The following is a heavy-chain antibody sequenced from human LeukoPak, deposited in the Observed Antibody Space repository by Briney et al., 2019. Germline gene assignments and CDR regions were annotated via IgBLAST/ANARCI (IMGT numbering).Heavy chain of an antibody. CDR3: ARASIQLGHNWFDP. CDR1: GDSISSSSYY. J-gene: IGHJ5*02. CDR2: IYYSGST. V-gene: IGHV4-39*07. Sequence: SETLSLTCTVSGDSISSSSYYWGWIRQPPGKGLDWIGSIYYSGSTYYNPSLKSRVTISVDTSKNQFSLKLSSVTAADTAVYYCARASIQLGHNWFDPWGQGTLVTVSS. D-gene: IGHD5-18*01.